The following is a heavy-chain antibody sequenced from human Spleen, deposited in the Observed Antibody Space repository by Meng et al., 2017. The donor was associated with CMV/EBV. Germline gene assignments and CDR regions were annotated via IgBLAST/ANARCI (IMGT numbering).Heavy chain of an antibody. D-gene: IGHD6-19*01. J-gene: IGHJ4*02. Sequence: GESLKISCTASGFSVSDNFMTWIRQAPGKGLEWVSYITGSGNTIYYADSVKGRFTISRDNAKNSLYLQMNSLRAEDTAVYYCARQYSSGWYRGYFDYWGQGTLVTVSS. V-gene: IGHV3-11*04. CDR2: ITGSGNTI. CDR1: GFSVSDNF. CDR3: ARQYSSGWYRGYFDY.